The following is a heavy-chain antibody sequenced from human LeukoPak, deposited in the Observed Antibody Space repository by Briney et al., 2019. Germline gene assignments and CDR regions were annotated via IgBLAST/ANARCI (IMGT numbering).Heavy chain of an antibody. Sequence: GGSLRLSCAASEFTFSSYWMHWVRQAPGKGLVWVSRINIDGSGTSYADSVKGRFTISRDNARNTLYLQMNNLRAEDTAVYYCVRAGGCSTTSCYHWLDPWGQGTLVTVSS. CDR1: EFTFSSYW. J-gene: IGHJ5*02. CDR3: VRAGGCSTTSCYHWLDP. CDR2: INIDGSGT. V-gene: IGHV3-74*01. D-gene: IGHD2-2*01.